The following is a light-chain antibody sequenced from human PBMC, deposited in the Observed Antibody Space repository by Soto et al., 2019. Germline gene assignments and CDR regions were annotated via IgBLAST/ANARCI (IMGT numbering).Light chain of an antibody. Sequence: QSVLTQPPSVSGAPGQRVTISCTGSSSNIGAGYDVHWYQQLPGTAPKLLIYGNNNRPSGVPDRFSGSKSDTSASLAITELQAVDEADYYCQSYDSSLSAYVFGPGTKLTVL. CDR3: QSYDSSLSAYV. CDR1: SSNIGAGYD. J-gene: IGLJ1*01. CDR2: GNN. V-gene: IGLV1-40*01.